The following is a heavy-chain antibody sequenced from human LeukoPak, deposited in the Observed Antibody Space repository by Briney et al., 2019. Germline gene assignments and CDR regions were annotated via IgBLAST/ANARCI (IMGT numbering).Heavy chain of an antibody. CDR2: ISPNSGGP. D-gene: IGHD2-2*01. J-gene: IGHJ4*02. CDR1: GYTFTGYY. CDR3: AREGSSTSCYDK. Sequence: ASVKVSCKASGYTFTGYYMHWVQQAPGQGLEWMGWISPNSGGPNYAQKFQGRVTMTRDTSISTAYMELSRLRSDDTAVYYCAREGSSTSCYDKWGQGTLVTVSS. V-gene: IGHV1-2*02.